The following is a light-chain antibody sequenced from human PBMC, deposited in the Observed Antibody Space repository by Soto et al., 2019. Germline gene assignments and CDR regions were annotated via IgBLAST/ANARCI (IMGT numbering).Light chain of an antibody. CDR1: SSNIGSNY. Sequence: QSVLTQPHSASGTPGQRVTISCSGSSSNIGSNYVYWYQQLPGTAPKLLIYRNNQRPSGVPDRFSGSKSGTSASLAISGLRSEDEADYYCAAWDDSLSAQVFGGGTQLTVL. CDR3: AAWDDSLSAQV. J-gene: IGLJ3*02. V-gene: IGLV1-47*01. CDR2: RNN.